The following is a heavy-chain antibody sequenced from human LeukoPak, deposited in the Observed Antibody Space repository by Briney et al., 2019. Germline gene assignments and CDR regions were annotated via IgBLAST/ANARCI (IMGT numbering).Heavy chain of an antibody. CDR2: IFYSGTT. D-gene: IGHD6-13*01. Sequence: SETLSLTCTVSGGSLSSSSYYWDWIRHPPGEWLEWIGTIFYSGTTSYSPSLKSRVTISVDTSRNQFSLKLNSVTAADTAIYYCARRRIAAIDYWGQGTLVTVSS. CDR1: GGSLSSSSYY. CDR3: ARRRIAAIDY. J-gene: IGHJ4*02. V-gene: IGHV4-39*01.